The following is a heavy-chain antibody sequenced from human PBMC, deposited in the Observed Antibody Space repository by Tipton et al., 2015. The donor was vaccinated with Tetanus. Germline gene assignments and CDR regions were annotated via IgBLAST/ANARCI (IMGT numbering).Heavy chain of an antibody. V-gene: IGHV3-7*01. Sequence: SLRLSCVASGFTFSNYCMTWVRQAPGKGLEWVANIKQDGSALSYVDSAKGRFTFSRDNAENSLYLQVNSLRVEDTAVYYCARAISSRWGKHDAFDIWGQGTTVAVSP. D-gene: IGHD3-16*01. J-gene: IGHJ3*02. CDR3: ARAISSRWGKHDAFDI. CDR2: IKQDGSAL. CDR1: GFTFSNYC.